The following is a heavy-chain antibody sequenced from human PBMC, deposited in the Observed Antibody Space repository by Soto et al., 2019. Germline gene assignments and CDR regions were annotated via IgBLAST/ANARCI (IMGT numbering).Heavy chain of an antibody. CDR2: INPSGGST. D-gene: IGHD3-3*01. CDR3: ARSAPVVGVVIIPSNWFDS. V-gene: IGHV1-46*01. CDR1: GYTFTSYY. Sequence: GASVKVSCKASGYTFTSYYMHWGRQARGQVLEWMGMINPSGGSTSYAQKFQGRVTMTRDTSTSTVYMELSSLRSEDTAVYYCARSAPVVGVVIIPSNWFDSFGQRTPVTLSS. J-gene: IGHJ5*01.